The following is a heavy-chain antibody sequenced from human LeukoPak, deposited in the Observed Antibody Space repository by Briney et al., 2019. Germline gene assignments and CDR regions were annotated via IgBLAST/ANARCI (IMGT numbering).Heavy chain of an antibody. CDR3: ARVRVWDIVVVVAAPGAFDI. D-gene: IGHD2-15*01. J-gene: IGHJ3*02. Sequence: SETLSLTCTVSGGSISSYYWSWIRQPPGKGLEWIGYIYYSGSTNYNPSLKSRVTISVDTSKNQFSLKLSSVTAADTAVYYCARVRVWDIVVVVAAPGAFDIWGQGTMVTVSS. CDR2: IYYSGST. V-gene: IGHV4-59*01. CDR1: GGSISSYY.